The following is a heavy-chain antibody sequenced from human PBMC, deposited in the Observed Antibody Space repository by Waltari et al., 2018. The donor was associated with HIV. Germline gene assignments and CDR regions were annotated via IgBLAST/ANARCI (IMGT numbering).Heavy chain of an antibody. Sequence: QVQLQESGPGLVKPSETLSLTCTVSGGSISSYYWSWIRQPPGKGLEWIGYIYYSGSTNYNPSLKSRVTISVDTSKNQFSLKLSSVTAADTAVYYCARLVVVPAASYDACDIWGQGTMVTVSS. J-gene: IGHJ3*02. V-gene: IGHV4-59*01. CDR3: ARLVVVPAASYDACDI. CDR1: GGSISSYY. CDR2: IYYSGST. D-gene: IGHD2-2*01.